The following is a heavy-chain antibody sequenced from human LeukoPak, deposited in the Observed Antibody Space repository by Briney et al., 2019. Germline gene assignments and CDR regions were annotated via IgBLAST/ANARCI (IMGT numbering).Heavy chain of an antibody. CDR3: ARGRGVRGVIVNLYYYGMDV. CDR1: GGSFSGYY. Sequence: SETLSLTCAVYGGSFSGYYWSWIRQPPGKGLEWIGEINHSGSTNYNPSLKSRVTISVDTSKNQFSLKLSSVTAADTAVYYCARGRGVRGVIVNLYYYGMDVWGQGTTVAVSS. J-gene: IGHJ6*02. CDR2: INHSGST. V-gene: IGHV4-34*01. D-gene: IGHD3-10*01.